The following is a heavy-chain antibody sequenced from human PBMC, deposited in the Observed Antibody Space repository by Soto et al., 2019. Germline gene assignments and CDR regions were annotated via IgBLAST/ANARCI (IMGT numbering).Heavy chain of an antibody. CDR3: ARSNPNYDFWSGYYGDFDY. D-gene: IGHD3-3*01. CDR2: IYYSGST. CDR1: GGSVSSGSYY. J-gene: IGHJ4*02. Sequence: SETLSLTCTVSGGSVSSGSYYWIWIRHPPGKGLEWIGYIYYSGSTNYNPSLKSRVTISVDTSKNQFSLKLSSVTAADTAVYYCARSNPNYDFWSGYYGDFDYWGQGTLVTVSS. V-gene: IGHV4-61*01.